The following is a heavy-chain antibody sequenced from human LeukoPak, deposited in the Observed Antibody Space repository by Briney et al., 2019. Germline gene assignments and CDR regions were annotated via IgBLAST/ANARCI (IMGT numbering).Heavy chain of an antibody. D-gene: IGHD6-19*01. CDR2: ISYDGSNK. J-gene: IGHJ4*02. V-gene: IGHV3-30*03. CDR1: GFSFSSYG. Sequence: GGSLRLSCAASGFSFSSYGMHWVRQAPGKGLEWVAVISYDGSNKFYADSVEGRFTISRDNSKNTLYLQMNSLRDEDTAVYYCTTVRQWLVYFDYWGQGTLVTVSS. CDR3: TTVRQWLVYFDY.